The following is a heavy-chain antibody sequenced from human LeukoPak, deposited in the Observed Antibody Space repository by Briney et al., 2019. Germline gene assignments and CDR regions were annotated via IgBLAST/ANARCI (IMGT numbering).Heavy chain of an antibody. Sequence: PSETLSLTCGVSSEFFSGYYWGWIRQPPGKGLEWIGDINDSGTTKYNPTLKSRVTISIDTSKKQFSLKVKSVTAADTAAYFCARLPLGAFAEVLNFDFWGQGTLVTVSS. V-gene: IGHV4-34*01. CDR2: INDSGTT. CDR3: ARLPLGAFAEVLNFDF. D-gene: IGHD3-10*01. CDR1: SEFFSGYY. J-gene: IGHJ4*02.